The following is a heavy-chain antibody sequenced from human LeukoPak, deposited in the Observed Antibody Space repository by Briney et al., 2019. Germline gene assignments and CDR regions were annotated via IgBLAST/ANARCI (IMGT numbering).Heavy chain of an antibody. CDR2: IYTSGST. CDR3: ARVGAARQDAFDI. D-gene: IGHD6-6*01. J-gene: IGHJ3*02. CDR1: GGSISSGSYY. V-gene: IGHV4-61*02. Sequence: PSETLSLTCTVSGGSISSGSYYWSWIRQPAGKGLEWIGRIYTSGSTNYNPSLKSRVTISVDTSKNQFSLKLSSVTAADTAVYYCARVGAARQDAFDIWGQGTMVTVSS.